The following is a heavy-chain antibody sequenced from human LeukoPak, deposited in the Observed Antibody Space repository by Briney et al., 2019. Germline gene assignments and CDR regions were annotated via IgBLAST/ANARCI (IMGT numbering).Heavy chain of an antibody. D-gene: IGHD6-19*01. Sequence: GASVKVSCTAFGYTFTRHFIQGVRQAPGQGLEWMGIINPSGGSTSYAQKFQGRVTLTRDTSTSTVYMELSSLRSEDTAVYYCARERGVAVSGEVVDSCGQGALVTVSS. CDR3: ARERGVAVSGEVVDS. J-gene: IGHJ5*02. V-gene: IGHV1-46*01. CDR2: INPSGGST. CDR1: GYTFTRHF.